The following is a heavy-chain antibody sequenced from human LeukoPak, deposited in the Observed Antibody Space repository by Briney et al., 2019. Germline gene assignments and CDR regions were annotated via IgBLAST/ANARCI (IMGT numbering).Heavy chain of an antibody. CDR1: GFTVSSND. V-gene: IGHV3-53*01. CDR2: IYSGGST. CDR3: AKDAPYCSGGSCDFDY. J-gene: IGHJ4*02. D-gene: IGHD2-15*01. Sequence: GGSLRLSCAASGFTVSSNDMSWVRQAPGKGLEWVSVIYSGGSTYYADSVKGRFTISRDNSKNTLYLQMNSLRAEDTAVYYCAKDAPYCSGGSCDFDYWGQGTLVTVSS.